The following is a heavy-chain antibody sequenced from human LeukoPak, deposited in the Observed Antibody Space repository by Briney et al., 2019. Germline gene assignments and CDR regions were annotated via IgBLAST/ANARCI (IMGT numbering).Heavy chain of an antibody. V-gene: IGHV4-59*12. J-gene: IGHJ3*02. CDR1: GGSISSYY. CDR2: IYYSGST. CDR3: ARDIPGIAAAGSYAFDI. D-gene: IGHD6-13*01. Sequence: PSETLSLTCTVSGGSISSYYWSWIRQPPGKGLEWIGYIYYSGSTDYNPSLKSRVTISVDTSKNQFSPKLSSVTAADTAVYYCARDIPGIAAAGSYAFDIWGQGTMVTVSS.